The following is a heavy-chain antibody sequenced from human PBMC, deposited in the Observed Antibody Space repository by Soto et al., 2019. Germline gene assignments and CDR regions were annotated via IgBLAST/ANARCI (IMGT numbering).Heavy chain of an antibody. J-gene: IGHJ5*02. CDR1: GYTFTSYG. V-gene: IGHV1-18*01. CDR2: ISAYNGNT. D-gene: IGHD3-22*01. Sequence: GASVKVSCKAAGYTFTSYGITWVRQAPGQGLEWMGWISAYNGNTKYAQKLQGRVTMTTDTSTSTAYMELNSLRDEDTAVYYCARDAPPLAYYYDPNWFDPWGQGTLVTVSS. CDR3: ARDAPPLAYYYDPNWFDP.